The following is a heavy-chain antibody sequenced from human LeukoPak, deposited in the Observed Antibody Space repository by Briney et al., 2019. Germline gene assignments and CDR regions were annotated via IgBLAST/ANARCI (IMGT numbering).Heavy chain of an antibody. CDR2: IKSKNDGGTT. J-gene: IGHJ3*02. CDR1: GLIFRKAW. Sequence: KPGGPLRLFCAASGLIFRKAWMSWVRQARGKGLEWVGRIKSKNDGGTTEYAAPVIGRLNISRDDSKNTLYLQMNSLKTEDTAVYYCTTDIVVVPAAIHHHWCSACDIWGQGTMVTVSS. D-gene: IGHD2-2*01. CDR3: TTDIVVVPAAIHHHWCSACDI. V-gene: IGHV3-15*07.